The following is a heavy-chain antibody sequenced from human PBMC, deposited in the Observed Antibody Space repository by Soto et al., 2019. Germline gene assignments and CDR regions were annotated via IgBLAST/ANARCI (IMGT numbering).Heavy chain of an antibody. CDR2: IYPGDSDT. CDR1: GYSFTSYW. J-gene: IGHJ4*02. Sequence: HGESLKISCKGSGYSFTSYWIGWVRQMPGKGLEWTGIIYPGDSDTRYSPSFQGQVTISADKSISTAYLQWSSLKASDTAMYYCARRVSSAWTLFDYWGQGTLVTVSS. D-gene: IGHD3-22*01. CDR3: ARRVSSAWTLFDY. V-gene: IGHV5-51*01.